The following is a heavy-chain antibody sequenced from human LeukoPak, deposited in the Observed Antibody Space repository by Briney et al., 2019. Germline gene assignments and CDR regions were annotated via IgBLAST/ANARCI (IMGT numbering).Heavy chain of an antibody. V-gene: IGHV3-30*18. CDR2: ISYDGSNK. J-gene: IGHJ3*02. CDR1: GFTFSSYG. CDR3: AKDSPNLRGAFDI. Sequence: GRSLRLSCAASGFTFSSYGMHWVRQAPGKGLEWVAVISYDGSNKYYADSVKGRFTISRDNSKNTLYLQMNSLRAEDTAVYYCAKDSPNLRGAFDIWGQGTMVTVSS.